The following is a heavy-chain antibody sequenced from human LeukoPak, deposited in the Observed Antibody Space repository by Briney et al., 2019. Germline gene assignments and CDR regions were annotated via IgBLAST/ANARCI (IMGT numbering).Heavy chain of an antibody. CDR2: IYHSGST. J-gene: IGHJ4*02. Sequence: SETLSLTCAVSGYSISSGYYWGWIRQPPGKGLEWIGSIYHSGSTYYNPSLKSRVTISVDTSKNQFSLKMRFVTAADTAVYYCARYTVVPVFDYWGQGTLVTVSS. CDR1: GYSISSGYY. V-gene: IGHV4-38-2*01. CDR3: ARYTVVPVFDY. D-gene: IGHD2-2*01.